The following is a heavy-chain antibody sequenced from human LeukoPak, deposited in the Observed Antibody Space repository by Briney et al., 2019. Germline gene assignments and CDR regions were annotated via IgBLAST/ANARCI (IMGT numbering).Heavy chain of an antibody. CDR1: GYTFTSYG. J-gene: IGHJ6*04. CDR3: ARDLLWVRGVFYYYGMDV. CDR2: ISAYNGNT. Sequence: GASVKVFCKASGYTFTSYGISWVRQAPGQGLEWMGWISAYNGNTNYAQKLQGRVTMTTDTSTSTAYMELRSLRSDDTAVYYCARDLLWVRGVFYYYGMDVWGKGTTVTVSS. V-gene: IGHV1-18*04. D-gene: IGHD3-10*01.